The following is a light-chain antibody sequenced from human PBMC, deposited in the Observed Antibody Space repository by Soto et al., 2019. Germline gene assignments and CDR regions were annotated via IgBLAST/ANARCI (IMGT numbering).Light chain of an antibody. CDR2: DNS. Sequence: QAVVTQPPSVSGAPGQRVTISCTGSSSNIGAGYDVHWYQRLPGTAPKLLIYDNSNRPSGVPDRFSGSKSGTSASLAITGLQAEDEADYYCQSYDRSLSGSRVFGTGTKLTVL. CDR1: SSNIGAGYD. CDR3: QSYDRSLSGSRV. V-gene: IGLV1-40*01. J-gene: IGLJ1*01.